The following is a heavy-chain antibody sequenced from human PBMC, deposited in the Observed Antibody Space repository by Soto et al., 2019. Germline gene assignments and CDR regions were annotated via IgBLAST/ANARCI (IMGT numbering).Heavy chain of an antibody. CDR3: ARSVGGVDGMDV. V-gene: IGHV3-48*02. J-gene: IGHJ6*02. D-gene: IGHD6-19*01. Sequence: GALRLSCAASGFTFSSYTMNWVRQAPGKGLEWVSYISTSSNTIYYADSVKGRFTISRDNAKNSLYLQMNSLRDEDTAVYYCARSVGGVDGMDVWGQGTTVTVSS. CDR2: ISTSSNTI. CDR1: GFTFSSYT.